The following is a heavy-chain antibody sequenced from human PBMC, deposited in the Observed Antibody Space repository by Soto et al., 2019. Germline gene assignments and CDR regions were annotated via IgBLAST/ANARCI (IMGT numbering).Heavy chain of an antibody. CDR3: ARDPHIVVVTAAYYYYGMDV. D-gene: IGHD2-21*02. J-gene: IGHJ6*02. CDR1: GYTFTSYG. Sequence: ASVKVSCKASGYTFTSYGISWVRQAPGQGLEWMGWISAYNGNTNYAQKLQGRVTMTTDTSTSTAYMELRSLRSDDTAVYYCARDPHIVVVTAAYYYYGMDVWGQGTTVTVSS. CDR2: ISAYNGNT. V-gene: IGHV1-18*01.